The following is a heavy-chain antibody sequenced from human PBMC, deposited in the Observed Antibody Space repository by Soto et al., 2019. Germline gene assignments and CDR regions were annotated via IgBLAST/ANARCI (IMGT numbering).Heavy chain of an antibody. CDR1: GDAVSSHY. V-gene: IGHV4-59*02. J-gene: IGHJ4*01. D-gene: IGHD3-9*01. CDR3: ARVRLVHKVIDY. Sequence: PSETLSLTCTVTGDAVSSHYWRWIRQSPGKGLQWIGYIFYRGGTAYNASLKSRVTMSLDMSKKQFSLKLTSVTAADTAAYYCARVRLVHKVIDYSGHGTLVT. CDR2: IFYRGGT.